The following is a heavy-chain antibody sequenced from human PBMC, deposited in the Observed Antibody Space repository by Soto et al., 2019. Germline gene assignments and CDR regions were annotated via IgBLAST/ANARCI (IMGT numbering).Heavy chain of an antibody. CDR2: INPSGGST. Sequence: QVQLVQSGAEVKKPGASVKVSCKASGYTFTSYYMHWVRQAPGQGLEWMGIINPSGGSTSYAQKFQGRVTLTRETSTSTGYMELSSLRSEDTAVYYCARGSYFHGRYCYTTGFQPWGQGTLVTVSS. CDR1: GYTFTSYY. CDR3: ARGSYFHGRYCYTTGFQP. D-gene: IGHD3-16*02. V-gene: IGHV1-46*01. J-gene: IGHJ1*01.